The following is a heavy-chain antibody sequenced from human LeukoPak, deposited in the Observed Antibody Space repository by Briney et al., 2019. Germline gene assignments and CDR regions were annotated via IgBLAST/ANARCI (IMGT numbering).Heavy chain of an antibody. J-gene: IGHJ1*01. V-gene: IGHV3-30-3*01. CDR2: ISYDGSNK. CDR3: SGRPPFQH. Sequence: GGSLRLSCAASGFTFSSYAMHWVRQAPGKGLEWVAVISYDGSNKYYADSVKGRFTISRDNSKNTLYLQMNSLRAEDTAVYYCSGRPPFQHWGQGTLVTVSS. CDR1: GFTFSSYA. D-gene: IGHD6-19*01.